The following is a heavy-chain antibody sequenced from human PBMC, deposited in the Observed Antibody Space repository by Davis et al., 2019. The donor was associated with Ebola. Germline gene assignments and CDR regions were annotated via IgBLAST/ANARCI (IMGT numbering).Heavy chain of an antibody. CDR1: GFTFSSYA. CDR3: AKGSGLYYYYGMDV. V-gene: IGHV3-23*01. D-gene: IGHD3-10*01. J-gene: IGHJ6*02. Sequence: GGSLRLSCAASGFTFSSYAMSWVRQAPGKGLEWVSAISGSGGSTYYADSVKGRFTISRDNSKNSLYLQMNSLRAEDTALYYCAKGSGLYYYYGMDVWGQGTTVTVSS. CDR2: ISGSGGST.